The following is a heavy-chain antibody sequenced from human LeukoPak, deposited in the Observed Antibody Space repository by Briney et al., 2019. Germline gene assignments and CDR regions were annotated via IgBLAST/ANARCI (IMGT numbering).Heavy chain of an antibody. Sequence: GGSLRLSCAASGFTFDDYAMHCVRQAPGRGLEYVSAISSNGDTTYHANSVKGRFIISRDNSKNTLFLQMGSLRAEDMAVYYCARAEDYSRPFDYWGQGTLVTVSS. CDR2: ISSNGDTT. CDR3: ARAEDYSRPFDY. CDR1: GFTFDDYA. V-gene: IGHV3-64*01. J-gene: IGHJ4*02. D-gene: IGHD6-13*01.